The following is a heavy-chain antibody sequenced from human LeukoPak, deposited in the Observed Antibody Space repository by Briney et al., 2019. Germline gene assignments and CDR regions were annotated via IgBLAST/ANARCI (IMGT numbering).Heavy chain of an antibody. CDR3: ARDLFSPGGGSTHQSAY. V-gene: IGHV3-30-3*01. D-gene: IGHD5-12*01. CDR1: GFTFSSYA. J-gene: IGHJ4*02. CDR2: ISYDGSNK. Sequence: PGGSLRLSCAASGFTFSSYAMHWVRQAPGKGLEWVAVISYDGSNKYYADSVKGRFTISRDNSKNTLYLQMNSLRAEDTAVYYCARDLFSPGGGSTHQSAYWGQGTLVTVSS.